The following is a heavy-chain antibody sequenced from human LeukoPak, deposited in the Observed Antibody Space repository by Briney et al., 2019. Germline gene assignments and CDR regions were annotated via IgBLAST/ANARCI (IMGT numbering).Heavy chain of an antibody. J-gene: IGHJ6*03. V-gene: IGHV3-15*01. CDR2: IKTKSEGGTT. D-gene: IGHD3-10*01. Sequence: GGSLRLSCTASGFTFSNAGMNWVRQAPGKGLEWVGRIKTKSEGGTTDYAAPAKGRFAISRDDSKNALFLQMDSLKSDDTAMYYCTTEFKELGSFFYFYYMDVWGAGTTVTISS. CDR1: GFTFSNAG. CDR3: TTEFKELGSFFYFYYMDV.